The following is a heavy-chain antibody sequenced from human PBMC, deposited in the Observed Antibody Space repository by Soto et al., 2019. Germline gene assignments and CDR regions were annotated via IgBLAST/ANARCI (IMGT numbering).Heavy chain of an antibody. CDR2: IKSKTDGGTT. CDR3: TTVALRGYSYGLVY. J-gene: IGHJ4*02. Sequence: GGSLRLSCAASGLTFSNAWMSWVRQAPGKGLEWVGRIKSKTDGGTTDYAAPVKGRFTISRDDSKNTLYLQMNSLKTEDTAVYYCTTVALRGYSYGLVYWGQGTLVTVSS. D-gene: IGHD5-18*01. CDR1: GLTFSNAW. V-gene: IGHV3-15*01.